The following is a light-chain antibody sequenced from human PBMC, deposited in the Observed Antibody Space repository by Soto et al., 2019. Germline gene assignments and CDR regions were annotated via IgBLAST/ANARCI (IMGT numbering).Light chain of an antibody. Sequence: QSVLTQPASVSGSPGQSLTVSCTGTSSDVGGYNYVSWHQQRPGKAPKLMIYEVSNRPSGVSDRFSGSKSGNTASLTISGLQAEDEADYYCSSYTSSSTYVFGTGTTVTVL. CDR3: SSYTSSSTYV. CDR2: EVS. J-gene: IGLJ1*01. V-gene: IGLV2-14*01. CDR1: SSDVGGYNY.